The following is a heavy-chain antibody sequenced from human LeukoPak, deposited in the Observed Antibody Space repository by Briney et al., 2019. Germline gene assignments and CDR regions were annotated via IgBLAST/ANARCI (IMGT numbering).Heavy chain of an antibody. CDR1: GFTFSDYY. CDR3: AKDPGRLTSGWFDY. D-gene: IGHD6-19*01. CDR2: ISSSGSTI. V-gene: IGHV3-11*04. Sequence: GGSLRLSCAASGFTFSDYYMSWIRQAPGKGLEWVSYISSSGSTIYYADSVKGRFTISGDNAKNSLYLQMNSLRAEDTAVYYCAKDPGRLTSGWFDYWGQGTLVTVSS. J-gene: IGHJ4*02.